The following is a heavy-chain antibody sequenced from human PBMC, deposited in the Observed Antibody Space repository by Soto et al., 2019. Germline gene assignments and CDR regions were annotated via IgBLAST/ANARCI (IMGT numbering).Heavy chain of an antibody. Sequence: SVKVSCKASGGTFSSYAISWVRQAPGQGLEWMGGIIPIFGTANYAQKFQGRVTITADESTSTAYMELSSLRSEDTAVYYCARDPCSSTSCYYWGPNYGMDVWGQGTTVTVSS. J-gene: IGHJ6*02. D-gene: IGHD2-2*01. V-gene: IGHV1-69*13. CDR3: ARDPCSSTSCYYWGPNYGMDV. CDR1: GGTFSSYA. CDR2: IIPIFGTA.